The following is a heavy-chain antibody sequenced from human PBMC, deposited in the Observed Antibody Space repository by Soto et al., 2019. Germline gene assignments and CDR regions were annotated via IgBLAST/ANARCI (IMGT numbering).Heavy chain of an antibody. J-gene: IGHJ5*02. Sequence: GGSLRLSCAASGFTFSSYEMNWVRQAPGKGLEWVSYISSSGSTIYYADSVKGRFTISRDNAKNSLYLQMNSLRAEDTAVYYCARGLSRYDSGDGNRLDPWGAGALVTVVS. CDR3: ARGLSRYDSGDGNRLDP. D-gene: IGHD3-22*01. V-gene: IGHV3-48*03. CDR1: GFTFSSYE. CDR2: ISSSGSTI.